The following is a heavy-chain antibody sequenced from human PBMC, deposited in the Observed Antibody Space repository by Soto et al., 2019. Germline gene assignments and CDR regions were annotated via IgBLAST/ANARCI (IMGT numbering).Heavy chain of an antibody. V-gene: IGHV4-59*12. CDR3: ARGRGLRFLDQYYYMDV. D-gene: IGHD3-3*01. CDR2: IFDSGST. CDR1: GGSISSYY. J-gene: IGHJ6*03. Sequence: PSETLSLTCTVSGGSISSYYWSWIRQPPGKGLEWIGYIFDSGSTNYNPSLKSRVTISVDTSKNQFSLKLSSVTAADTAVYYCARGRGLRFLDQYYYMDVWGKGTTVTVSS.